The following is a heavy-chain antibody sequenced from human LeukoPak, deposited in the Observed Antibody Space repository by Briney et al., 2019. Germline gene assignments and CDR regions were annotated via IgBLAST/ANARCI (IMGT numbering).Heavy chain of an antibody. D-gene: IGHD2-15*01. CDR3: ARGDCSGGSCYYYYYLDV. J-gene: IGHJ6*03. V-gene: IGHV4-59*01. Sequence: SETLSLTCTVSGGSISSYYWSWIRQPPGKGLEWIGYIYYSGSTNYNPSLKSRVTISVDTSKNQFSLRLSSVTAADTAVYYCARGDCSGGSCYYYYYLDVWGKGTTVTISS. CDR2: IYYSGST. CDR1: GGSISSYY.